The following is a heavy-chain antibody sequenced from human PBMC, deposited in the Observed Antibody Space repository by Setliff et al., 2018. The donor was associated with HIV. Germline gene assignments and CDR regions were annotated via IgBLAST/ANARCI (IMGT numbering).Heavy chain of an antibody. CDR3: ARAPANYHDSSGFYFGGDYYFDF. CDR1: GASILSSGGYF. CDR2: VYFLGNT. Sequence: SETLSLTCTVSGASILSSGGYFWGWIRKPPGRGLEWLGTVYFLGNTYLNPSLKSRVAVSVDTSKNHFSLRVTSVTAADTAVYYCARAPANYHDSSGFYFGGDYYFDFWGQGTLVTVSS. D-gene: IGHD3-22*01. V-gene: IGHV4-39*02. J-gene: IGHJ4*02.